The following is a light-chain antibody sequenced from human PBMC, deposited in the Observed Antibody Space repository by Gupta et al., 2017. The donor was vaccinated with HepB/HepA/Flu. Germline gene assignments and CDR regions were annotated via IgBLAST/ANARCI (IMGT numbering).Light chain of an antibody. CDR3: QQRYSAPRT. Sequence: DIQMTQSPSSLSASVGDRVTITCRASQSINTYLNWYQQKLGKAPKLLIYAASRVQSGVPSRFSGRGSGTXFTLTIXSGQPEDFATYSCQQRYSAPRTFGXGTKVEIK. J-gene: IGKJ1*01. V-gene: IGKV1-39*01. CDR1: QSINTY. CDR2: AAS.